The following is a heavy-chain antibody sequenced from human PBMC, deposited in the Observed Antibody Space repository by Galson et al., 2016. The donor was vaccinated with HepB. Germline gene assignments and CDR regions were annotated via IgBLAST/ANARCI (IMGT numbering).Heavy chain of an antibody. CDR1: GGSLSGYS. Sequence: SETLSLTCAVSGGSLSGYSWSWIRQPPGKGLEWIGEISNSGSTNHNPSLKSRVTISPDTSRNQFSLILTSVTAADTAVYYCPRGRGIALWGQGTLVTDSS. J-gene: IGHJ4*02. V-gene: IGHV4-34*01. CDR3: PRGRGIAL. CDR2: ISNSGST.